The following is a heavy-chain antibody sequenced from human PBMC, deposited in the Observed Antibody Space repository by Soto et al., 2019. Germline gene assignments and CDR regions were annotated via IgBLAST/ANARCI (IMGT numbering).Heavy chain of an antibody. V-gene: IGHV1-69*02. CDR2: IIPIVGLT. CDR3: ARPTGGHDAGGNYMDV. D-gene: IGHD2-8*02. J-gene: IGHJ6*03. Sequence: QVQLLQSGSEVKKPGSSVKVSCRASGGSLSSYPVTWVRQAPGQWLEWMGRIIPIVGLTNYAQKFQGRVTITADKSTSTAYMELSSLRSADTAVYFCARPTGGHDAGGNYMDVWGKGTTVIVSS. CDR1: GGSLSSYP.